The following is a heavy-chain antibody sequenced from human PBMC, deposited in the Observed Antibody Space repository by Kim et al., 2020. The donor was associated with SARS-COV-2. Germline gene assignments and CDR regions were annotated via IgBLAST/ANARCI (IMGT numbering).Heavy chain of an antibody. D-gene: IGHD6-19*01. V-gene: IGHV1-3*01. Sequence: KYSQKFQDRVSITRDTSASTAYMELSSLKSEDTAVYYCAKAPGAVAGTVYWGQGTLVTVSS. J-gene: IGHJ4*02. CDR3: AKAPGAVAGTVY.